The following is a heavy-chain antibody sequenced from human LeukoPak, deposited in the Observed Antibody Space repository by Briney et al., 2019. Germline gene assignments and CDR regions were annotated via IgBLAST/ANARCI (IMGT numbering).Heavy chain of an antibody. J-gene: IGHJ4*02. V-gene: IGHV4-59*11. Sequence: SETLSLTCTVSGGSSSGRYWAWIRQPPGKGLEWIGYIHYDGRTNYNPSFKSRVIISLDTSNNQFSLNLKSVTAADTAAYYCARLVNYGYSDYWGQGTLVTVSS. CDR3: ARLVNYGYSDY. CDR2: IHYDGRT. D-gene: IGHD3-22*01. CDR1: GGSSSGRY.